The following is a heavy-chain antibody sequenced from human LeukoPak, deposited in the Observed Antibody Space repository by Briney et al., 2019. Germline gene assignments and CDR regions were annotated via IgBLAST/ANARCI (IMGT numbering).Heavy chain of an antibody. D-gene: IGHD3-22*01. CDR2: ISYGGSNK. J-gene: IGHJ4*02. CDR3: ARDGTPYYDSSAFDY. Sequence: GGSLRLSFASSGFTFSSYAVHWVRQAPGNGLEWLAVISYGGSNKYYADSVKGRFTISRDNSKNTLYLQMNSLRAEDTAVYYCARDGTPYYDSSAFDYWGQGTLVTVSS. CDR1: GFTFSSYA. V-gene: IGHV3-30-3*01.